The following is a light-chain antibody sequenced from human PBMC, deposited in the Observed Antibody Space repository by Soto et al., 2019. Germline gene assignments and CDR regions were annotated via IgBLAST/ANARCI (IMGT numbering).Light chain of an antibody. CDR2: DTS. J-gene: IGKJ5*01. CDR3: QQRSNWPIT. Sequence: EIVLTQSPGTLSLSPGKRATLSCRASQSVSNFLAWYQQKPGQAPRLLIYDTSNRATGITARFSGSGSGTDFTLTINNLDPEDFAVYYCQQRSNWPITVGQGTRLEIK. CDR1: QSVSNF. V-gene: IGKV3-11*01.